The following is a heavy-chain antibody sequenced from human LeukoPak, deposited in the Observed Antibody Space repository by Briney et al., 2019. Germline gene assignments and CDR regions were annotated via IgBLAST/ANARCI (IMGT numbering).Heavy chain of an antibody. CDR3: ARVSESAVADY. CDR1: GYTFTSYG. J-gene: IGHJ4*02. D-gene: IGHD6-19*01. CDR2: IIPIFGTA. V-gene: IGHV1-69*13. Sequence: SVKVSCKASGYTFTSYGISWVRQAPGQGLEWMGGIIPIFGTANYAQKFQGRVTITADESTSTAYMELSSLRSEDTAVYYCARVSESAVADYWGQGTLVTVSS.